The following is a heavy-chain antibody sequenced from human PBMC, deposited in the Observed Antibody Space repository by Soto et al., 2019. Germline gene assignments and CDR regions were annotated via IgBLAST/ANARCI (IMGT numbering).Heavy chain of an antibody. D-gene: IGHD2-21*01. J-gene: IGHJ4*01. CDR2: INPSEGST. Sequence: GASVKVSCKASGYTFTSHYIHWVRPAPGQGLEWLGIINPSEGSTSYPHKCHCRATTTTDTSMITVYMELSILIPGYTAAYYCGRYTLRDCYISFSLHAYYWGQVSLVTLS. CDR3: GRYTLRDCYISFSLHAYY. V-gene: IGHV1-46*03. CDR1: GYTFTSHY.